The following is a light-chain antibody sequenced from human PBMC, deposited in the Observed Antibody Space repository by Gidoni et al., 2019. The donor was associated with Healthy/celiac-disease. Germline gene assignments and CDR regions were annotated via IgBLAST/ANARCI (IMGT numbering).Light chain of an antibody. CDR3: QQYNSYPVT. V-gene: IGKV1-5*03. CDR2: KAS. J-gene: IGKJ2*01. Sequence: DIQMTQSPSTLSASVGDRVPITCRASQSISSWLAWYQQKPGKAPKLLIYKASSLESGVPSRFSGSGSGTEFTLTISSLQPDYFATYYCQQYNSYPVTFGQGTKLEIK. CDR1: QSISSW.